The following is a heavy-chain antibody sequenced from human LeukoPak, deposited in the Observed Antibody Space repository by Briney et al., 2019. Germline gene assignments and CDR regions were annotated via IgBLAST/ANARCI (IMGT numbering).Heavy chain of an antibody. V-gene: IGHV3-23*01. CDR3: AKMVRDYFDY. J-gene: IGHJ4*02. CDR2: ISGSGGST. Sequence: GGSLRLSCAASGFTFSSYAMSWVRQAPGKGLEWVSAISGSGGSTYYANSVKGRFTISRDNSKNTPYLQMNSLRAEDTAVYYCAKMVRDYFDYWGQGTLVTVSS. CDR1: GFTFSSYA. D-gene: IGHD4/OR15-4a*01.